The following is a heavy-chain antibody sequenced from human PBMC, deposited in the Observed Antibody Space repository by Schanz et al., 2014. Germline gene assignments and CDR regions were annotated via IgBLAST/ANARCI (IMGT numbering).Heavy chain of an antibody. CDR2: ISDSGTYT. CDR1: GFTFSDYY. V-gene: IGHV3-11*05. Sequence: QVQLVQSGGGLVQPGGSLRLSCAASGFTFSDYYMSWIRQAPGKGLEWLSYISDSGTYTNYADSVKGRFTISRDNAKSSLFLQLNSLRADDTAVYYCARNRGSGGQNWYFDLWGRGTLVTVSS. D-gene: IGHD1-26*01. J-gene: IGHJ2*01. CDR3: ARNRGSGGQNWYFDL.